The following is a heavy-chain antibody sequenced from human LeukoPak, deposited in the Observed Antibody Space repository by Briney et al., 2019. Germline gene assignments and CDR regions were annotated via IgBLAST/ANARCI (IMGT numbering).Heavy chain of an antibody. V-gene: IGHV4-4*02. D-gene: IGHD6-19*01. J-gene: IGHJ4*02. CDR3: ARLYSSGWYLKRTDY. Sequence: SGTLSLTCAVSGGSISSSDWWSWVRQPPGKGLEWIGEIYHSGSTNYNPSPKSRVTISVDKSKNQFSLNLSSVTAADTAVYYCARLYSSGWYLKRTDYWGQGTLVTVSS. CDR1: GGSISSSDW. CDR2: IYHSGST.